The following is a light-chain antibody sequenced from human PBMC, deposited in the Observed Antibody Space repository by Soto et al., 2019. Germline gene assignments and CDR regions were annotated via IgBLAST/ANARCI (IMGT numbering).Light chain of an antibody. CDR2: DVT. CDR1: SSDIGTYNS. V-gene: IGLV2-14*01. CDR3: TSYTTSSTLV. J-gene: IGLJ2*01. Sequence: QSALTQPASVSGSPGQSITISRTGTSSDIGTYNSVSWYQQHAGKVPKLMIYDVTNRPSGVSDRFSGSKSGNTASLTISGLQAEDEADYYCTSYTTSSTLVFGGGTKLTVL.